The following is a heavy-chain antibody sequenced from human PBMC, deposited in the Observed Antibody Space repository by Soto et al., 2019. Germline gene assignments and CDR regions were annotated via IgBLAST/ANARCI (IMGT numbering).Heavy chain of an antibody. V-gene: IGHV1-69*02. CDR2: IIPILGIA. Sequence: QVQLVQSGAEVKNPGSSVKVSCKASGGTFSSYTISWVRQAPGQGLEWMGRIIPILGIANYAQRFQGRATITADKSTSPAYMELSSLRSEDTAVYYCARGRGLEFDYWGQGTLVTVSS. CDR1: GGTFSSYT. D-gene: IGHD3-10*01. CDR3: ARGRGLEFDY. J-gene: IGHJ4*02.